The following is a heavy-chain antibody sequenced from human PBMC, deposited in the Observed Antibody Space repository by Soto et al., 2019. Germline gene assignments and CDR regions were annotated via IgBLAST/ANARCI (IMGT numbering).Heavy chain of an antibody. D-gene: IGHD2-2*01. CDR3: VVYTASYNWFDP. V-gene: IGHV4-38-2*01. CDR2: IFTSGRT. CDR1: GSSVGDGVY. J-gene: IGHJ5*02. Sequence: SETLSLTGAVSGSSVGDGVYWGWIRQSPGQGLEWIGNIFTSGRTYYNPALKSRVTIAVDTSKNQFSLDLTSVTAADTARHSCVVYTASYNWFDPWRQGTVVTVSS.